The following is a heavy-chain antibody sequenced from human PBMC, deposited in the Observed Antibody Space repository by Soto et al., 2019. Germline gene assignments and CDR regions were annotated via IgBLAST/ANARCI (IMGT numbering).Heavy chain of an antibody. D-gene: IGHD5-12*01. Sequence: QVQLVESGGGVVQPGRSLRLSCAASGFTFSSYGMHWVRQAPGKGLEWVAVISYDGSNKYYADSVKGRFTISRGNSKNTLYLQMNSLRAEDTAVYYCAKDREVDSDYWGQGTLVTVSS. CDR2: ISYDGSNK. CDR3: AKDREVDSDY. CDR1: GFTFSSYG. V-gene: IGHV3-30*18. J-gene: IGHJ4*02.